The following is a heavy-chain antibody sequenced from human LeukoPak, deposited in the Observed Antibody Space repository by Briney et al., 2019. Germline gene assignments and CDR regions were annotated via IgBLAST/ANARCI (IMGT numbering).Heavy chain of an antibody. Sequence: SETLSFTCVVSGDSIRSGGYTWTWIRQAPGKGLEWIGYIYKSASTYYTPSLKSRVTISIDRSKNQFSLNLTSVTAADTAVYYCARGGGSFANYFDTWGQGTLVTVSS. V-gene: IGHV4-30-2*01. D-gene: IGHD1-7*01. CDR2: IYKSAST. J-gene: IGHJ5*02. CDR1: GDSIRSGGYT. CDR3: ARGGGSFANYFDT.